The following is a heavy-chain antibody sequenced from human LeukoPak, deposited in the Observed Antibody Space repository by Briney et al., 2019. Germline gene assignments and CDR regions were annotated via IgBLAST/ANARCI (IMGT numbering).Heavy chain of an antibody. CDR2: VKQDGSEK. Sequence: PGGSLRLSCAASGFTCSSYWMSWVRQAPGNGLEWVANVKQDGSEKYYVDSVKGRFTISRDNAKNSLYLQMNSLRAEDTAVYYCARDKSVYYDTSGSRFDYWGQETLVTVSS. CDR3: ARDKSVYYDTSGSRFDY. J-gene: IGHJ4*02. V-gene: IGHV3-7*01. D-gene: IGHD3-22*01. CDR1: GFTCSSYW.